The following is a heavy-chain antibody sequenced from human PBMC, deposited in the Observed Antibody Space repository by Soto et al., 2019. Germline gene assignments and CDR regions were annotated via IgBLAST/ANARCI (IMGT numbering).Heavy chain of an antibody. CDR1: GFTFRSFG. CDR3: AKDMGPSPRPPDSLDI. Sequence: QMQLAESGGNVVQPGRSLRLSCVASGFTFRSFGMHWVRQAPGKGLEWVATISHDGNKDYYADSVKGRFTVSRDNSRDTIYLEMNSVRADDTAFYYCAKDMGPSPRPPDSLDIWGQGTVVTVSS. J-gene: IGHJ3*02. D-gene: IGHD3-10*01. CDR2: ISHDGNKD. V-gene: IGHV3-30*18.